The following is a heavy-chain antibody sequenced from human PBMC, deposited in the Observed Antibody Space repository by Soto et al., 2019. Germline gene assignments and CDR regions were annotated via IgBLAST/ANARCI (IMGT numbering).Heavy chain of an antibody. D-gene: IGHD2-2*01. CDR2: ISSSSSTI. Sequence: GGSLRLSCAASGFTFSSYSMNWVRQAPGKGLEWVSYISSSSSTIYYADSVKGRFTISRDNAKNSLYLQMNSLRAEDTAVYYCAREGGVVVVPAALWGGDAFDIWGQGTMVTVSS. CDR3: AREGGVVVVPAALWGGDAFDI. CDR1: GFTFSSYS. V-gene: IGHV3-48*01. J-gene: IGHJ3*02.